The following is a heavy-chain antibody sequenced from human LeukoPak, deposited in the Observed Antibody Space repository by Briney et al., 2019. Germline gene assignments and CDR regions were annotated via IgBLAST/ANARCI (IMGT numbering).Heavy chain of an antibody. CDR1: GFTFSSYE. D-gene: IGHD3-9*01. V-gene: IGHV3-48*03. Sequence: GGSLRLSCAASGFTFSSYEMNWVRQAPGKGLEWVSYISSSGSTIYYADPVKGRLTISRDNAKNSLYLQMNSLRAEDTAVYYCARDHYDILTGYYSYGMDVWGQGTTVTVSS. J-gene: IGHJ6*02. CDR3: ARDHYDILTGYYSYGMDV. CDR2: ISSSGSTI.